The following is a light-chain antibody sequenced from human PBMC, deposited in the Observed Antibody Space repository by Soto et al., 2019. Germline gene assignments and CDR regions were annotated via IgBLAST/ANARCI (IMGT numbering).Light chain of an antibody. Sequence: EVVMTQSPATLSVSPGESATLSCRASQSVGSILAWYQQKPGQPPRLLMFGASTRAAGVPARFSGSGSGTEVTLTISSRQTEDIAVYYCQLSEKWPPRTFGQGTKVEIQ. CDR2: GAS. V-gene: IGKV3-15*01. CDR1: QSVGSI. J-gene: IGKJ1*01. CDR3: QLSEKWPPRT.